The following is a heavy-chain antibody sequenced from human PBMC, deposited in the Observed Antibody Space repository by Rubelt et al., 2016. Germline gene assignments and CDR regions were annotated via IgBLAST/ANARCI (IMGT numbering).Heavy chain of an antibody. Sequence: QVQLVESGGGVVQPGRSLRLSCAASGFTFSSYGMHWVRQAPGKGLEWVAVIWYDGSNKYYADAVKGRFTISRDNSKNTLYLQMNSLRAEDTAVYYCARVGYSSGWYVDYWGQGTLVTVSS. D-gene: IGHD6-19*01. CDR2: IWYDGSNK. CDR1: GFTFSSYG. CDR3: ARVGYSSGWYVDY. J-gene: IGHJ4*02. V-gene: IGHV3-33*01.